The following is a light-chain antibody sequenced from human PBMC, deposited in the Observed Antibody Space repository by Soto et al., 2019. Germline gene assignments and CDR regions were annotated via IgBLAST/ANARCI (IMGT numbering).Light chain of an antibody. CDR1: QAIGNY. Sequence: DIQVTQFPSSLSASVGDRITITCRASQAIGNYLAWYQQKPGKVPKLLIYAASTLQPGVPSRFSGSRSGTDFTLTVSSLQPEDVATYYCQQANRFPLTFGGGTKVEI. V-gene: IGKV1-27*01. J-gene: IGKJ4*01. CDR3: QQANRFPLT. CDR2: AAS.